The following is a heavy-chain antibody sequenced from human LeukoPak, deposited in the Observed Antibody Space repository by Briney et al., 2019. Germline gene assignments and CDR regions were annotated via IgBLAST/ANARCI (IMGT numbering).Heavy chain of an antibody. CDR3: ARDGYSGSDAL. Sequence: PSETLSLTCTVSGGSISTYYWSWIRQPPGKGLEWIGYIYHSGSTNYNPSLKSRVTISVDTSQNQFYLKLSSVTAAGTAVYYCARDGYSGSDALWGQGTLVTVSS. V-gene: IGHV4-59*01. J-gene: IGHJ4*02. CDR1: GGSISTYY. CDR2: IYHSGST. D-gene: IGHD5-12*01.